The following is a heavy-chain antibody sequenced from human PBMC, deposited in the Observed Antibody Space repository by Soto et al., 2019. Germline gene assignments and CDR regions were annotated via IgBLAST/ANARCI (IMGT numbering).Heavy chain of an antibody. CDR1: GYGFTTYG. V-gene: IGHV1-18*01. Sequence: QVHLVQSGAEVKKPGASVKVSCKGSGYGFTTYGITWVRQAPGQGLEWMAWISAHNGNTNYAQKLQGRVTVTRDTSTSTAYIELRSLRSDDTAVYYCAIGRYGDYWGQGSLVTVSS. CDR3: AIGRYGDY. D-gene: IGHD1-1*01. J-gene: IGHJ4*02. CDR2: ISAHNGNT.